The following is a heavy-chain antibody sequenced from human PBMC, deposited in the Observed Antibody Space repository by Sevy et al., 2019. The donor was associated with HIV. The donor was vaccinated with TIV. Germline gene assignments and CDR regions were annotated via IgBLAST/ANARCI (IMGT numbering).Heavy chain of an antibody. CDR2: ISSSSTYT. Sequence: GGSLRLSCTASKFTFSDYYMSWIRQAPGKGLEWVSYISSSSTYTNYADSVKGRFTISRDNAKNSLYLQLNSLRAEDTAVYYCAGERDGNNWFDPWGQGTLVTVSS. D-gene: IGHD4-17*01. J-gene: IGHJ5*02. CDR3: AGERDGNNWFDP. V-gene: IGHV3-11*05. CDR1: KFTFSDYY.